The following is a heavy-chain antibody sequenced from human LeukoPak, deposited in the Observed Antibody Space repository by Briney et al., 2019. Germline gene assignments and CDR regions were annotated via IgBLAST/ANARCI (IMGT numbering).Heavy chain of an antibody. CDR1: GFTFSAYY. Sequence: KTGGSLRLSCAASGFTFSAYYMSCVRQAPGKGLEWVTYVSDNGSTRYSDSVRGRFTVSRDHAKSSRFLQMNSRRAADTAVYNWVREMGSTWNVPIDYWGQGTLVTVSS. CDR2: VSDNGSTR. CDR3: VREMGSTWNVPIDY. D-gene: IGHD6-13*01. J-gene: IGHJ4*02. V-gene: IGHV3-11*01.